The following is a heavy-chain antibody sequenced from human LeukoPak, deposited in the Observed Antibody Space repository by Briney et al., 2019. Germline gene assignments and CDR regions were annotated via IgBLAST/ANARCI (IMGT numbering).Heavy chain of an antibody. D-gene: IGHD6-13*01. Sequence: GGSLRLSCAASGFTFSSYAMSWVRQAPGKGLEWVSAISGSGGSTYYADSVKGRFTISRDNSKNTLYLQMNSLRAEDTAVYYCAKDPPRGIAAAGMTPPDYYYYGMDVWGQGTTVTVSS. CDR3: AKDPPRGIAAAGMTPPDYYYYGMDV. J-gene: IGHJ6*02. V-gene: IGHV3-23*01. CDR2: ISGSGGST. CDR1: GFTFSSYA.